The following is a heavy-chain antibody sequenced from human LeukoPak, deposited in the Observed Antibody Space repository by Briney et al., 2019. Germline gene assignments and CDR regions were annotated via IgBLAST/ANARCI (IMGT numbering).Heavy chain of an antibody. CDR1: GFTFSSYW. V-gene: IGHV3-66*01. Sequence: PGGSLRLSCAASGFTFSSYWMHWVRQAPGKGLVWVSVIYRGDATYYADSVKGRFTISRDSFENTVYLQMDSLRAEDTAAYYCVKETRGTTIYYWGQGTLVTVSS. CDR2: IYRGDAT. D-gene: IGHD5-24*01. CDR3: VKETRGTTIYY. J-gene: IGHJ4*02.